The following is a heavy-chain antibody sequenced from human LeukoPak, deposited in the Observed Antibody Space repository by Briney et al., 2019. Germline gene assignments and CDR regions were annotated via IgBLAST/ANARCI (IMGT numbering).Heavy chain of an antibody. CDR2: INPNSGGT. Sequence: ATVGVSCRASGYTFTGYYMHWVRQAPGQGLEWMGWINPNSGGTNYAQNFQCRVTMTRDTSISTAYMELRRLRSDDTAVYYCARGPRTYSSSWYNWFYPWGQGTLVTVSS. CDR3: ARGPRTYSSSWYNWFYP. V-gene: IGHV1-2*02. J-gene: IGHJ5*02. CDR1: GYTFTGYY. D-gene: IGHD6-13*01.